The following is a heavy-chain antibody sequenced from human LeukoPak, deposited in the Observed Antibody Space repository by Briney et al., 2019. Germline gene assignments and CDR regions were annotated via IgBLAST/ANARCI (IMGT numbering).Heavy chain of an antibody. D-gene: IGHD5-24*01. CDR2: INHSGST. V-gene: IGHV4-34*01. CDR3: ARRDRTYYYYMDV. CDR1: GGSFSGYY. Sequence: SETLSLTCAVYGGSFSGYYWSWIRQPPGKGLEWIGEINHSGSTNYNPSLKGRVTISVDTSKNQFSLKLSSVTAADTAVYYCARRDRTYYYYMDVWGKGTTVTVSS. J-gene: IGHJ6*03.